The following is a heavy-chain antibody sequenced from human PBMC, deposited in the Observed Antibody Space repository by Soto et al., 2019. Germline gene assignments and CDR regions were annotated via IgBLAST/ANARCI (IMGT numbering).Heavy chain of an antibody. Sequence: ASVKVSCKVSGYTLTELSMHWVRQAPGKGLEWMGGFDPEDGETIYAQKFQGRVTMTEDTSTDTAYMELSRLRSEDTAVYYCATGVLKDYYYYYGMDVWGQGTTVTVSS. V-gene: IGHV1-24*01. CDR1: GYTLTELS. J-gene: IGHJ6*02. CDR3: ATGVLKDYYYYYGMDV. CDR2: FDPEDGET.